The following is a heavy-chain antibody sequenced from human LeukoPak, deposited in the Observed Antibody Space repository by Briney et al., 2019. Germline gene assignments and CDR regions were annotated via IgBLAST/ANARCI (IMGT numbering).Heavy chain of an antibody. Sequence: SVKVSCKASGGTFSSYAISWVRQAPGQGLEWMERIIPIFGTANYAQKFQGRVTITTDESTSTAYMELSSLRSEDTAVYYCASVVTMIVGDAFDIWGQGTMVTVSS. V-gene: IGHV1-69*05. CDR3: ASVVTMIVGDAFDI. D-gene: IGHD3-22*01. J-gene: IGHJ3*02. CDR1: GGTFSSYA. CDR2: IIPIFGTA.